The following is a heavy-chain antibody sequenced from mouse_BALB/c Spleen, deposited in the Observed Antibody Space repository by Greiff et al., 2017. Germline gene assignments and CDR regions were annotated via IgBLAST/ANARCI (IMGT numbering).Heavy chain of an antibody. CDR1: GYTFTSYN. CDR3: ARTMIYYYAMDY. Sequence: QVQLQQPGAELVKPGASVKMSCKASGYTFTSYNMHWVKQTPGQGLEWIGAIYPGNGDTSYNQKFKGKATLTADKSSSTAYMQLSSLTSEDSAVYYCARTMIYYYAMDYWGQGTSVTVSS. CDR2: IYPGNGDT. V-gene: IGHV1-12*01. D-gene: IGHD2-4*01. J-gene: IGHJ4*01.